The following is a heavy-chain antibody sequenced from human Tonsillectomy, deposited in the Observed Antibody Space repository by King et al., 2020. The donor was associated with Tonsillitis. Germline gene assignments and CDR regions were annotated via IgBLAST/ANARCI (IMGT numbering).Heavy chain of an antibody. CDR2: IHYTGST. V-gene: IGHV4-31*03. Sequence: VQLQESGPGLLKPSETLSLTCTVSGGSFSSGGYYWSWIRQHPGKGLEWIGYIHYTGSTYYKPSLQSRVTISIDTSKNQFSLKLSSVTAADTAVYFCSRCPYSGSESYYPQFDYWGQGTLVTVSS. CDR3: SRCPYSGSESYYPQFDY. D-gene: IGHD3-10*01. CDR1: GGSFSSGGYY. J-gene: IGHJ4*02.